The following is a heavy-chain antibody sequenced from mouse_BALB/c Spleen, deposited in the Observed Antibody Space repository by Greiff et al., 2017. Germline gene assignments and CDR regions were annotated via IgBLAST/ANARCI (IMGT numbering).Heavy chain of an antibody. V-gene: IGHV1-14*01. CDR3: ARDLFAY. CDR2: INPYNDGT. J-gene: IGHJ3*01. Sequence: EVKVVESGPELVKPGASVKMSCKASGYTFTSYVMHWVKQKPGQGLEWIGYINPYNDGTKYNEKFKGKATLTSDKSSSTAYMELSSLTSEDSAVYYCARDLFAYWGQGTLVTVSA. CDR1: GYTFTSYV.